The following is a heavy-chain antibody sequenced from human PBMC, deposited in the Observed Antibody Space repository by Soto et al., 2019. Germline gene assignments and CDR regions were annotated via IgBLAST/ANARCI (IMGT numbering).Heavy chain of an antibody. V-gene: IGHV4-61*01. D-gene: IGHD1-1*01. J-gene: IGHJ6*02. CDR3: AREQLENYYYYYGMDV. CDR2: IYYSGST. Sequence: PSEILSLTCTVSGGSVSSGSYYWSWIRQPPGKGLEWIGYIYYSGSTNYNPSLKSRVTISVDTSKSQFSLKLSSVTAADTAVYYCAREQLENYYYYYGMDVWGQGTTVTVSS. CDR1: GGSVSSGSYY.